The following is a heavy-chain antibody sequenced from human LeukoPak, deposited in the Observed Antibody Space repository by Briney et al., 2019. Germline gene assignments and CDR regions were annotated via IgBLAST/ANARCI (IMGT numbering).Heavy chain of an antibody. CDR1: GGSISSYY. CDR3: ARLSSGWPIDY. V-gene: IGHV4-39*01. Sequence: SETLSLTCTVSGGSISSYYWGWIRQPPGKGLEWIGSIYYSGSTYYNPSLKSRVTISVDTSKNQFSLKLSSVTAADTAVYYCARLSSGWPIDYWGQGTLVTVSS. D-gene: IGHD6-19*01. CDR2: IYYSGST. J-gene: IGHJ4*02.